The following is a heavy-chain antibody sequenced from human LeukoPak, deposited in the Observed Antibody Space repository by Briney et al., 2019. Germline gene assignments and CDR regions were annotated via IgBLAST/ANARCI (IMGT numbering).Heavy chain of an antibody. Sequence: KPSETPSLTCTVSGGSISSSSYYWCWIRQPPGKGLEWIGSIYYSGSTYYNPSLKSRVTISVDTSKNQFSLKLSSVTAADTAVYYCARIDSFGAYGHAFDIWGQGTMVTVSS. J-gene: IGHJ3*02. V-gene: IGHV4-39*07. CDR1: GGSISSSSYY. CDR3: ARIDSFGAYGHAFDI. CDR2: IYYSGST. D-gene: IGHD3-16*01.